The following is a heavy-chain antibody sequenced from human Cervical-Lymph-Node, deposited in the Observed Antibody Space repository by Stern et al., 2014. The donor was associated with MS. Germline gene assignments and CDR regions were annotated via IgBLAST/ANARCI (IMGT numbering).Heavy chain of an antibody. V-gene: IGHV3-11*01. CDR2: IRGSGETI. CDR3: ARDLRRGYSASYYASDS. J-gene: IGHJ4*02. CDR1: GFTFSDSY. Sequence: QVQLVQSGGGLVKPGGSLRLSCAASGFTFSDSYMSWVRQAPGKGLEWLSFIRGSGETIFYSDSVRGRFTISRDNARKSLYLQMHGLTADDTAVYYCARDLRRGYSASYYASDSWGQGILVSVSS. D-gene: IGHD3-10*01.